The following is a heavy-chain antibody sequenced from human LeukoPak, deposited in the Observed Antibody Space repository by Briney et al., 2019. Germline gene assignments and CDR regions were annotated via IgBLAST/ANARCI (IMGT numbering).Heavy chain of an antibody. CDR2: IYHSGST. CDR1: GGSISSSNW. D-gene: IGHD4-11*01. CDR3: ARAYDYSNARGGFDY. V-gene: IGHV4-4*02. Sequence: PSETLSLTCAVSGGSISSSNWWSWVRQPPGKGLEWIGEIYHSGSTNYNPSLKSRVTISVDKSKNQFSLKLSSVTAADTAVYYCARAYDYSNARGGFDYWGQGTLVTVSS. J-gene: IGHJ4*02.